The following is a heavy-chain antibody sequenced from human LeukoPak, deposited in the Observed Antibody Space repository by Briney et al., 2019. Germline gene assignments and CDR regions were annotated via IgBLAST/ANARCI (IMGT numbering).Heavy chain of an antibody. D-gene: IGHD5-18*01. V-gene: IGHV1-69*04. CDR2: IIPILGIA. CDR1: GGTFSSYA. Sequence: SVKVSCKASGGTFSSYAISWVRQAPGQGLEWMGRIIPILGIANYAQKFQGRVTITADKSTSTAYMELSSLRSEDTAVYYCARGPLTGYSYGYGMDVWGQGTTVTVSS. J-gene: IGHJ6*02. CDR3: ARGPLTGYSYGYGMDV.